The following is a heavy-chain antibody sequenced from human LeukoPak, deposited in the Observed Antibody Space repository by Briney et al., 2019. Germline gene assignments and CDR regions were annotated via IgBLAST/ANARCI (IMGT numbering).Heavy chain of an antibody. D-gene: IGHD1-26*01. CDR1: GFTFNNYN. Sequence: GGSLRLSCAASGFTFNNYNMNWVRQAPGKGLEWVSSITSSSTYIYYADSVKGRFTISRDNAKNSLYLQMNSLRPEDTAVYYCARDGRYSGGFDNWGQGTLVTVSS. CDR2: ITSSSTYI. V-gene: IGHV3-21*01. J-gene: IGHJ4*02. CDR3: ARDGRYSGGFDN.